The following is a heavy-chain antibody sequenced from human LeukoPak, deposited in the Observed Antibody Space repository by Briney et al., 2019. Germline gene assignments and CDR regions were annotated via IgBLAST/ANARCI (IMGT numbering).Heavy chain of an antibody. J-gene: IGHJ4*02. V-gene: IGHV1-69*04. CDR2: IIPILGIA. CDR1: GGTFSSYA. Sequence: VASVKVSFKASGGTFSSYAISWVRQAPGQGLEWMGRIIPILGIANYAQKFQGRVTITADKSTSTAYMELSSLRSEDTAVYYCARVHDSDWYFDYWGQGTLVTVSS. CDR3: ARVHDSDWYFDY. D-gene: IGHD6-19*01.